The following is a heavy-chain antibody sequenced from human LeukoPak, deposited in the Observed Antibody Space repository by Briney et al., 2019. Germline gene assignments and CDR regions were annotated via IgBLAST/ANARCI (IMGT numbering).Heavy chain of an antibody. V-gene: IGHV3-9*01. D-gene: IGHD4-17*01. CDR1: GFTFDDYA. Sequence: PGRSLRLSCAASGFTFDDYAMHWVRQAPGKGLEWVSGISWNSGSIGYADSVKGRFTISRDNAKNSLYLQMNSLRAEDTALYYCAKDKPTTVKSRGYYYGMDVWGQGTTVTVSS. J-gene: IGHJ6*02. CDR2: ISWNSGSI. CDR3: AKDKPTTVKSRGYYYGMDV.